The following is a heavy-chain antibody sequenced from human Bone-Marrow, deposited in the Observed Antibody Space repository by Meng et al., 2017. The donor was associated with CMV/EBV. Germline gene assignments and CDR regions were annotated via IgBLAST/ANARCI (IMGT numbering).Heavy chain of an antibody. V-gene: IGHV3-20*04. Sequence: GESLKISCAASGFTFSSYAMSWVRQAPGKGLVWVSGINWNGGSTGYADSVKGRFTISRDNAKNSLYLQMNSLRAEDTAVYYCAKDSTRNRYYFDYWGQGTLVTVSS. J-gene: IGHJ4*02. CDR2: INWNGGST. CDR3: AKDSTRNRYYFDY. CDR1: GFTFSSYA. D-gene: IGHD5/OR15-5a*01.